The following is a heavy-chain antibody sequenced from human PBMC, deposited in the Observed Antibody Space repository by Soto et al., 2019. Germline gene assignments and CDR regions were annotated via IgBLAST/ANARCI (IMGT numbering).Heavy chain of an antibody. CDR2: INAGNGNT. V-gene: IGHV1-3*01. CDR3: ARPLGYSSGWYGPGGFDY. D-gene: IGHD6-19*01. Sequence: GASVKVSCKASGYTFTSYAMHWVRQAPGQRLEWMGWINAGNGNTKYSQKFQGRVTITRDTSASTAYMELSSLRSEDTAVYYCARPLGYSSGWYGPGGFDYWGQGTLVTVSS. J-gene: IGHJ4*02. CDR1: GYTFTSYA.